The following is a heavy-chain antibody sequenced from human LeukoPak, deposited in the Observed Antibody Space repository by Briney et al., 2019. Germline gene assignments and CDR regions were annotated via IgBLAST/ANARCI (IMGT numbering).Heavy chain of an antibody. D-gene: IGHD6-13*01. V-gene: IGHV4-31*03. Sequence: SETLSLTCTVSGGSISSGGYYWSWIRQHPGKGLERIGYIYYSGSTYYNPSLKSRVTISVDTSKNQFSLKLSSVTAADTAVYYCATDLSVAAAGTTSYYYGMDVWGQGTTVTVSS. CDR2: IYYSGST. CDR1: GGSISSGGYY. J-gene: IGHJ6*02. CDR3: ATDLSVAAAGTTSYYYGMDV.